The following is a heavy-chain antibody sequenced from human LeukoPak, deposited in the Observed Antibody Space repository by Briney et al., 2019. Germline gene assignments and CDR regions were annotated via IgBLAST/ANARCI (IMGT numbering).Heavy chain of an antibody. Sequence: GGSLRLSCAASGFTFSTYGMQWVRQAPGKGLEWVAFIRYNGNDQYYADSVKGRFTISRDNAKNSLYLQMNSLRAEDTAVYYCAELGITMIGGVWGKGTTVTISS. V-gene: IGHV3-30*02. J-gene: IGHJ6*04. D-gene: IGHD3-10*02. CDR1: GFTFSTYG. CDR3: AELGITMIGGV. CDR2: IRYNGNDQ.